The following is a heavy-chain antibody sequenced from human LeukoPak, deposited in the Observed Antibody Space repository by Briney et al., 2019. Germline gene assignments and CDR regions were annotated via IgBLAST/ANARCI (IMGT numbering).Heavy chain of an antibody. V-gene: IGHV1-46*01. J-gene: IGHJ4*02. CDR3: AREDTAMVSGEFDY. CDR2: INPSGGST. Sequence: ASVTVSCKASGYTFTSYYMHWVRQAPGQGLEWMGIINPSGGSTNYAQKFQGRVTMTIDMSTNTVYMELSSLRSEDTAVYYCAREDTAMVSGEFDYWGQGTLVTVSS. CDR1: GYTFTSYY. D-gene: IGHD5-18*01.